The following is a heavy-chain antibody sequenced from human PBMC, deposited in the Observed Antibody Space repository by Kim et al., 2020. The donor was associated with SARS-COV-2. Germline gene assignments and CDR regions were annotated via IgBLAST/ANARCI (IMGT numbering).Heavy chain of an antibody. Sequence: SETLSLTCAVSGGSFSSYYWSWIRQPPGKGLEWIGEINYSGSTNYNPSLKSRVTISVDTSKNQFSLKLSSVTAADTAVYYCARLSGDGSSWRFDYWGQGTLVTVSS. J-gene: IGHJ4*02. CDR1: GGSFSSYY. D-gene: IGHD6-13*01. CDR3: ARLSGDGSSWRFDY. V-gene: IGHV4-34*01. CDR2: INYSGST.